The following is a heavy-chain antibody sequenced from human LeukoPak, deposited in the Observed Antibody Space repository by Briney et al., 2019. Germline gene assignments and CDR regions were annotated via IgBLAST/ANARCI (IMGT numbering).Heavy chain of an antibody. Sequence: GCLRHSCATPVFRPTSSDTHWVRPGPQKGLEWVSAIGTGGDTYYSDSVKGRFTISRENAKNSLYLQMNSLRDGDTAVYYCAREGPSRNWDDWYFDVWGRGNMVTVSS. CDR1: VFRPTSSD. CDR2: IGTGGDT. D-gene: IGHD6-13*01. CDR3: AREGPSRNWDDWYFDV. J-gene: IGHJ2*01. V-gene: IGHV3-13*04.